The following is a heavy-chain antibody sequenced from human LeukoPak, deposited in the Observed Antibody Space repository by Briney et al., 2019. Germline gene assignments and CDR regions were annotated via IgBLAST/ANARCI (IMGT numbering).Heavy chain of an antibody. Sequence: GGSLRLSCAASGFPFSAYWVHWVRQAPGKGLVWVSRINTDGTYTSYADSVKGRFTISRDNSKNTLYLQMNSLRAEDTAVYYCAKVGEAYYFDYWGQGTLVTVSS. CDR2: INTDGTYT. J-gene: IGHJ4*02. V-gene: IGHV3-74*01. D-gene: IGHD2-21*01. CDR3: AKVGEAYYFDY. CDR1: GFPFSAYW.